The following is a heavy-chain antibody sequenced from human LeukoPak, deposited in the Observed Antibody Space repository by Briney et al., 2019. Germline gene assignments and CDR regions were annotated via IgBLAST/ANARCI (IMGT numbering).Heavy chain of an antibody. CDR3: ARQKCTSTRCLTRNAFDI. V-gene: IGHV4-4*09. CDR1: GSISSYY. D-gene: IGHD2-2*01. Sequence: PSETQSLTCSVSGSISSYYWSWIRQPPGKGLGWIGYIYTSGSTNYNPSLKSRVTISVDTSKSQFSLDLSSVTAADTAVYYCARQKCTSTRCLTRNAFDIGGQGTIVTVSS. CDR2: IYTSGST. J-gene: IGHJ3*02.